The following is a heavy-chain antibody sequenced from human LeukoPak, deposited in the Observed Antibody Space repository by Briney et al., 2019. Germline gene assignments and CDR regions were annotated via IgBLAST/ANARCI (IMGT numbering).Heavy chain of an antibody. CDR3: ARGLSIAARPVEDY. J-gene: IGHJ4*02. CDR2: MNPNSGNT. D-gene: IGHD6-6*01. Sequence: PGASVKVSCKASGYTFTSYDINWVRQAPGQGLEWMGWMNPNSGNTGYAQKFQGRVTMTRNTSISTAYMELSSLRSEDTAVYYCARGLSIAARPVEDYWGQGTLVTVFS. V-gene: IGHV1-8*01. CDR1: GYTFTSYD.